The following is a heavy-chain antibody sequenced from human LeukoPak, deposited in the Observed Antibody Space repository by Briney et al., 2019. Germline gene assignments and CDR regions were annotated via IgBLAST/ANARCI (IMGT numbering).Heavy chain of an antibody. CDR3: ARSRYCSTITCYTSPTWFDP. CDR2: ISYNGDST. CDR1: GFTFNTYA. Sequence: PGGSLRLSCAASGFTFNTYAMHWVRQAPGKGLEYVSGISYNGDSTYYANSVKGRFTISRDNSKNALYLQMDSLRAEDMAVYYCARSRYCSTITCYTSPTWFDPWGQGTLVTVS. J-gene: IGHJ5*02. D-gene: IGHD2-2*02. V-gene: IGHV3-64*01.